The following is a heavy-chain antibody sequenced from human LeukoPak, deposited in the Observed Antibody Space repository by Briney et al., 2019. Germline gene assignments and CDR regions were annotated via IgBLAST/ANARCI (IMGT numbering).Heavy chain of an antibody. Sequence: KPSETLSLTCTVSGGSISSYYWSWTRQPPGKGLEWIGSIYYSGSTNYNPSLKSRVTISVDTSKNQFSLKLSSVTAADTAVYYCARGGEYYDSSGYFHYYFDYWGQGTLVTVSS. J-gene: IGHJ4*02. D-gene: IGHD3-22*01. CDR1: GGSISSYY. CDR2: IYYSGST. CDR3: ARGGEYYDSSGYFHYYFDY. V-gene: IGHV4-59*01.